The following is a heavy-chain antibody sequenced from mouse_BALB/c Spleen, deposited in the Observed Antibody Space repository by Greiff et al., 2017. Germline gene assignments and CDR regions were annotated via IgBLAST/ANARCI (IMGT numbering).Heavy chain of an antibody. J-gene: IGHJ2*01. CDR2: ISSGGGST. V-gene: IGHV5-12-1*01. D-gene: IGHD1-1*01. CDR3: ARQREVGYYFDY. CDR1: GFAFSSYD. Sequence: EVHLVESGGGLVKPGGSLKLSCAASGFAFSSYDMSWVRQTPEKRLEWVAYISSGGGSTYYPDTVKGRVTISRDNAKNTLYLQMSSLKSEDTAMYYCARQREVGYYFDYWGQGTTLTVSS.